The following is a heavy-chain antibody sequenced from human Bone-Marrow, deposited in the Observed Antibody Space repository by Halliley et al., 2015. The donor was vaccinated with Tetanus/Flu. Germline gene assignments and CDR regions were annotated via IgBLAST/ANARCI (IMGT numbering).Heavy chain of an antibody. CDR1: GGFIRSGGYY. D-gene: IGHD3-3*01. CDR2: IYYSGST. V-gene: IGHV4-31*03. Sequence: LRLSCTVSGGFIRSGGYYWSWIRQHPGKGLEWIGNIYYSGSTYYNPSLTSRVTISVDTSKNQFSLRLSSVTAADTAVYYCARGVGNNWFDPWGQGTLVTVSS. J-gene: IGHJ5*02. CDR3: ARGVGNNWFDP.